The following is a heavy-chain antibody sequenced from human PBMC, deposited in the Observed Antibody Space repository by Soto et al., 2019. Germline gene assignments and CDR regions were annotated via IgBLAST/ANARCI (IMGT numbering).Heavy chain of an antibody. CDR1: CGSISSYC. CDR2: IYYSGST. Sequence: SGTLSLTCTGPCGSISSYCWSWIRQPPGKGLEWIGYIYYSGSTNYNPSLKSRVTISVDTSKNQFSLKLSSVTAADTAVYYCARVGLSSSSWLDYWGQGTLVTISS. V-gene: IGHV4-59*12. D-gene: IGHD6-13*01. CDR3: ARVGLSSSSWLDY. J-gene: IGHJ4*02.